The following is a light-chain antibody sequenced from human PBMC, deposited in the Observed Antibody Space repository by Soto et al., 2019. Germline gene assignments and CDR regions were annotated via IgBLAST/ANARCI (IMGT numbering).Light chain of an antibody. CDR3: QQYGSSSWT. V-gene: IGKV3-20*01. Sequence: EIALTQSPGTLSLSPGERATLSCRASQSVSSSYLAWYQQKPGQAPRLLIYGTSSRATAIPDRFSGSGSGTDFTLTISRLEPEDFAVYYCQQYGSSSWTFGQGTKVDIK. J-gene: IGKJ1*01. CDR1: QSVSSSY. CDR2: GTS.